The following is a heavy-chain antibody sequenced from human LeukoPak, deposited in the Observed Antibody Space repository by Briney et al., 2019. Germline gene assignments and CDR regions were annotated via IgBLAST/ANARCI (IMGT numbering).Heavy chain of an antibody. J-gene: IGHJ4*02. CDR2: INHSGRT. CDR1: GGSFSGYY. V-gene: IGHV4-34*01. D-gene: IGHD3-10*01. Sequence: SETLSLTCAVYGGSFSGYYWSWIRPPPGKGLEWIGEINHSGRTNYNPTLKSRATISVDTSKNHFSLKLSSVTAADTAVYYCARGGLQHYYGSGSHDYWGQGTLVTVSS. CDR3: ARGGLQHYYGSGSHDY.